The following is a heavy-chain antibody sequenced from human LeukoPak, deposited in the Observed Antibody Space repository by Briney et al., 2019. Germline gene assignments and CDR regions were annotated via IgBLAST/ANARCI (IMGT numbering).Heavy chain of an antibody. CDR3: AKGPVSGSAFSHY. CDR1: GGSFSGYY. D-gene: IGHD1-26*01. V-gene: IGHV4-34*01. Sequence: PSETLSLTCAVYGGSFSGYYWSWIRQPPGKGLEWIGEINHSGSTNYNPSLKSRVTISVDTSKNQFSLKLSSVTAADTAVYYCAKGPVSGSAFSHYWGQGTLVTVSS. CDR2: INHSGST. J-gene: IGHJ4*02.